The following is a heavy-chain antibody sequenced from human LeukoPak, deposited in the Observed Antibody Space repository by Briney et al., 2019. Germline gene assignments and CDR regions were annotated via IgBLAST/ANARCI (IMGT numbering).Heavy chain of an antibody. CDR1: GFTFSSYA. CDR3: AKAGVGRFGEKYYFDY. Sequence: PGGSLRLSCAASGFTFSSYAMSWVRQAPGKGLEWVSAISGSGGSTYYADSVKGRFTISRDNSKNTLYLQMNSLRAEDTAVYYCAKAGVGRFGEKYYFDYWGQGTLVTVSS. CDR2: ISGSGGST. V-gene: IGHV3-23*01. D-gene: IGHD3-10*01. J-gene: IGHJ4*02.